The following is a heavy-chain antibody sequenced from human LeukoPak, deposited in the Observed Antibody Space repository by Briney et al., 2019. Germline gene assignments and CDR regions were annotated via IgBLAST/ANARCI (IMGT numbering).Heavy chain of an antibody. V-gene: IGHV3-7*03. J-gene: IGHJ4*02. CDR1: GFTFTTYW. Sequence: GGSLRLSCAASGFTFTTYWMTWVRQAPGKGLEWVANINQDGTEKHYVDSVKGRFTISRDNAKNSLSLQMNRLRVEDTAVYYCAKVAKYYYGSETYYFFEHWGQGTPVTASS. D-gene: IGHD3-10*01. CDR2: INQDGTEK. CDR3: AKVAKYYYGSETYYFFEH.